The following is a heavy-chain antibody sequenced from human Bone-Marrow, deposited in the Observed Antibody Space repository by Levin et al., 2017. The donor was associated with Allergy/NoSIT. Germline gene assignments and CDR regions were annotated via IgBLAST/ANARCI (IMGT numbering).Heavy chain of an antibody. Sequence: SVKVSCKASGGSFSSYPINWVRQAPGQGLEWMGRIIPMPGITNYTQNFQERVTITADRSTSTAYMRLSSLRSEDTAVYYCARAFYYDSSGNYRSAFDLWGQGTRVTVSS. CDR2: IIPMPGIT. J-gene: IGHJ3*01. D-gene: IGHD3-22*01. V-gene: IGHV1-69*04. CDR3: ARAFYYDSSGNYRSAFDL. CDR1: GGSFSSYP.